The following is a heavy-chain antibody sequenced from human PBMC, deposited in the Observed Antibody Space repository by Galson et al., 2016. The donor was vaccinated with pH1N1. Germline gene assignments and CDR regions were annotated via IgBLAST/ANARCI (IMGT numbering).Heavy chain of an antibody. CDR1: GFTFSSYG. Sequence: SLRLSCAASGFTFSSYGMHLVRQAPGKGLEWVAVISYDGSKKYYADSVKGRFTISRDNSKNTLYLQMNSLRAEDTAVYYCAKPIYGSGGFDPWGQGTLVTVSS. CDR3: AKPIYGSGGFDP. D-gene: IGHD3-10*01. J-gene: IGHJ5*02. CDR2: ISYDGSKK. V-gene: IGHV3-30*18.